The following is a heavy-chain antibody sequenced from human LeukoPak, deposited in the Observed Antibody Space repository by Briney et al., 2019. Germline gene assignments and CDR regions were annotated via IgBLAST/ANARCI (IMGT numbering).Heavy chain of an antibody. CDR1: GFTFSHAW. CDR3: TTLLQQYYYDSGGYYRERLDI. D-gene: IGHD3-22*01. J-gene: IGHJ3*02. Sequence: GGSLRLSCATSGFTFSHAWMSWVRQAPGKGLEWVGRIKSKTDGGTTENAAPVKGRFTISRDDSKNTLYLQMNSLKTEDTAVYYCTTLLQQYYYDSGGYYRERLDIWGQGTMVTVSS. V-gene: IGHV3-15*01. CDR2: IKSKTDGGTT.